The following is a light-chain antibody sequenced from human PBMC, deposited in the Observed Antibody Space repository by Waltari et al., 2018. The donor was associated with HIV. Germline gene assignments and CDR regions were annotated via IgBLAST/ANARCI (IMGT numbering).Light chain of an antibody. Sequence: QSVLTQPPSVSAAPGQKVTISCSGSSSNIGSNYVSWYQQFPGTAPKILIYDNDQRPSGIPDRFSGSKSGTSTTLGISGLQTGDEADYYCGTWDNSLGAVLFGGGTKLTVL. J-gene: IGLJ2*01. CDR3: GTWDNSLGAVL. V-gene: IGLV1-51*01. CDR1: SSNIGSNY. CDR2: DND.